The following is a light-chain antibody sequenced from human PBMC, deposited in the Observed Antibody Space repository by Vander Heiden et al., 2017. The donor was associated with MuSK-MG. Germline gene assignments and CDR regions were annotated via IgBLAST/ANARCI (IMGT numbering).Light chain of an antibody. CDR2: LGS. CDR3: RQALQTPRT. CDR1: QSLLHSNGYNY. V-gene: IGKV2-28*01. Sequence: DSVMTQSPLSLHVTPGEPASISCRSSQSLLHSNGYNYLDWYLQKPGQSPQLLIYLGSNRASGVPDRFSGSGSGTDFTLKISRVEAEDIGVYYCRQALQTPRTFGQGTKLEIK. J-gene: IGKJ2*01.